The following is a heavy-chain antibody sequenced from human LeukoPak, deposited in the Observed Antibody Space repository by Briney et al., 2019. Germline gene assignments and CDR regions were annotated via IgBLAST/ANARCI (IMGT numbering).Heavy chain of an antibody. CDR1: GGSFSGYY. V-gene: IGHV4-34*01. CDR3: ASDLLNYFDY. J-gene: IGHJ4*02. CDR2: INHSGST. Sequence: PSETLSLTCAVYGGSFSGYYWSWIRQPPGKGLEWIGEINHSGSTNYNPSLKSRVTISVDTSKNQFSLKLSSVTAADTAVYYCASDLLNYFDYWGQGTPVTVSS.